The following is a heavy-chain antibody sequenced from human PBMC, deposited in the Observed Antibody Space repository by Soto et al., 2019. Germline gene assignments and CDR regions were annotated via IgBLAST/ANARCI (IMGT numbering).Heavy chain of an antibody. Sequence: PGGSLRLSCAASGFTFSSYSMNWVRQAPGKGLEWVSSISSSSSYIYYADSVKGRFTISRDNAKNSLYLQMNSLRAEDTAVYYCARDRDVVVPAALNFDPWXQGTLVTVSS. J-gene: IGHJ5*02. CDR1: GFTFSSYS. CDR3: ARDRDVVVPAALNFDP. D-gene: IGHD2-2*01. V-gene: IGHV3-21*01. CDR2: ISSSSSYI.